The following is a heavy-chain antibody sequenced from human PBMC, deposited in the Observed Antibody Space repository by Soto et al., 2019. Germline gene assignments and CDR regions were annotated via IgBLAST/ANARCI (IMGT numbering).Heavy chain of an antibody. CDR2: ISGSGSAS. CDR3: ARVGIPGYFDY. Sequence: GGSLRLSCAASGFSFRSYAMSWVRQAPGKGLEWVSTISGSGSASFYADFMKGRFTISTDSSKNTLYLQMNSLRVDDTATYYCARVGIPGYFDYWGQGTPVTVSS. J-gene: IGHJ4*02. D-gene: IGHD2-21*01. CDR1: GFSFRSYA. V-gene: IGHV3-23*01.